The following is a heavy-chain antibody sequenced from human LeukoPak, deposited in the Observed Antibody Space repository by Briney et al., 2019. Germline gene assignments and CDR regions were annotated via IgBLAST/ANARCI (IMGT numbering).Heavy chain of an antibody. V-gene: IGHV3-20*04. CDR2: INWNGGTA. CDR3: AKDDDWGRYKH. Sequence: GGSLRLSCAAAGFTFDDYGMSWVRQAPGKGLEWVSGINWNGGTAGYADSVKGRFTISRDNSKNTQSLQMNSLRAEHTAVYYCAKDDDWGRYKHWGQGTLVTVSS. D-gene: IGHD3-16*01. J-gene: IGHJ1*01. CDR1: GFTFDDYG.